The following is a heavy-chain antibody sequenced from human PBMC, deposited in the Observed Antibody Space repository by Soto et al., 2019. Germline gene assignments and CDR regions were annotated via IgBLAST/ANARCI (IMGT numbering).Heavy chain of an antibody. D-gene: IGHD3-22*01. CDR3: AKCYYDSSGYQGCYFDL. CDR1: GFTFSSYG. V-gene: IGHV3-30*18. J-gene: IGHJ2*01. CDR2: ISYDGSNK. Sequence: QVQLVESGGGVVQPGRSLRLSCAASGFTFSSYGMHWVRQAPGKGLEWVAVISYDGSNKYYADSVKGRFTISRDNSKNTLYLQMNSLIAEDTAVYYCAKCYYDSSGYQGCYFDLWGRGTLVTVSS.